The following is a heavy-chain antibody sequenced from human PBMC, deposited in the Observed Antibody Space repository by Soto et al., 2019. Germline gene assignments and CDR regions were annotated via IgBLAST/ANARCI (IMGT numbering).Heavy chain of an antibody. CDR2: LNPNSGNT. J-gene: IGHJ4*02. CDR1: GYTFTSYD. CDR3: ARSTPGSGDRH. V-gene: IGHV1-8*01. D-gene: IGHD3-10*01. Sequence: QVQLVQSGAEVKKPGASVKVSCKAFGYTFTSYDINWVRRATGQGLEWMGWLNPNSGNTGYAHKFQGRVTMTRNTSISTASMERSSLRCENTAVYYCARSTPGSGDRHWGQGNLVPVSS.